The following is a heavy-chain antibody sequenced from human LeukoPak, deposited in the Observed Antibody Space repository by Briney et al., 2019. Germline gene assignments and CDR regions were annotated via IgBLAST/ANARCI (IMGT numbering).Heavy chain of an antibody. CDR3: AKDSYDSSLGSYFDY. V-gene: IGHV3-23*01. J-gene: IGHJ4*02. D-gene: IGHD3-22*01. Sequence: GGSLRLSCAASGFTFSSYAMSWVRQAPGKGLEWVSAISGSGGSTYYADSVKGRFTISRDNSKNTLYLQMNSLRAEDTAVYYCAKDSYDSSLGSYFDYWGQGTLVTVSS. CDR1: GFTFSSYA. CDR2: ISGSGGST.